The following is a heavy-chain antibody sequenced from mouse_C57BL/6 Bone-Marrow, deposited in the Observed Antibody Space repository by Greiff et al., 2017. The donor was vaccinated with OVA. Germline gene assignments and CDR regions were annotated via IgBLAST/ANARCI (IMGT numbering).Heavy chain of an antibody. CDR3: ARAGPVAY. V-gene: IGHV5-4*03. CDR2: ISDGGSYT. D-gene: IGHD4-1*01. CDR1: GFTFSSYA. J-gene: IGHJ3*01. Sequence: EVKLMESGGGLVKPGGSLKLSCAASGFTFSSYAMSWVRQTPEKRLEWVATISDGGSYTYYPDNVKGRFTISRDNAKNNLYLQMSHLKSEDTAMYYCARAGPVAYWGQGTLVTVSA.